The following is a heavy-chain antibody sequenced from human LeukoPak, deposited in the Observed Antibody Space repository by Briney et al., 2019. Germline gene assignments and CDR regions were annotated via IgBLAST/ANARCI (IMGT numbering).Heavy chain of an antibody. Sequence: GGSLRLSCAASGFTFSSYGMSWVRQAPGKGLEWVSGISGSGDRTDYADSVKGRFTISRDNSKNTLYLHMNSLRAEDTAVYYCAKGLTWFGESPGGFDYWGQGTLFTVSS. J-gene: IGHJ4*02. D-gene: IGHD3-10*01. V-gene: IGHV3-23*01. CDR2: ISGSGDRT. CDR1: GFTFSSYG. CDR3: AKGLTWFGESPGGFDY.